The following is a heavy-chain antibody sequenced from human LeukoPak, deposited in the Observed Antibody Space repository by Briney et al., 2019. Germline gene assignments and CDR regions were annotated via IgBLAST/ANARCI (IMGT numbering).Heavy chain of an antibody. V-gene: IGHV4-4*07. D-gene: IGHD2-21*01. CDR1: GGSISTYY. CDR3: ARGSVSSEAGVIFDY. CDR2: IYTSGST. J-gene: IGHJ4*02. Sequence: SETLSLTCTVSGGSISTYYWSWIRQPAGKGPEWIGRIYTSGSTNYNPSLKSRVTMSVDTSKNQFSLKLSSVTAADTAVYYCARGSVSSEAGVIFDYWGQGTLVTVSS.